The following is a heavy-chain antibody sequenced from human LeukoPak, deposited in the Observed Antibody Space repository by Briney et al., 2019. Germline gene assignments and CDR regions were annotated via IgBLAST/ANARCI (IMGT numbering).Heavy chain of an antibody. CDR2: INPNSGGT. V-gene: IGHV1-2*02. J-gene: IGHJ4*02. D-gene: IGHD3-10*01. CDR1: GYTFTSYY. Sequence: ASVKVSCKASGYTFTSYYMHWVRQAPGQGLEWMGWINPNSGGTNYAQKFQGRVTMTRDTSISTAYMELSRLRSDDTAVYYCARDLLWFPSNFDYWGQGTLVTVSS. CDR3: ARDLLWFPSNFDY.